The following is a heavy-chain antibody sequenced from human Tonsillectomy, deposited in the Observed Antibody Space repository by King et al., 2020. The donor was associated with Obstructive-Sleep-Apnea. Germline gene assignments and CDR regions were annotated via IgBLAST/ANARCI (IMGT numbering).Heavy chain of an antibody. D-gene: IGHD3-10*01. J-gene: IGHJ6*02. CDR2: ISYDGTNE. CDR1: GFPFSNYA. CDR3: ARDSYCYYGSGIYGYYFGMDV. Sequence: VQLVESGGGVVQPGRSLRLSCAASGFPFSNYAVHWVRQAPGKGLEWLAVISYDGTNEFYADSVKGRLTISRDNSKNTLCLQLNSLRAEDTAVYYCARDSYCYYGSGIYGYYFGMDVWGQGTTVTVS. V-gene: IGHV3-30*04.